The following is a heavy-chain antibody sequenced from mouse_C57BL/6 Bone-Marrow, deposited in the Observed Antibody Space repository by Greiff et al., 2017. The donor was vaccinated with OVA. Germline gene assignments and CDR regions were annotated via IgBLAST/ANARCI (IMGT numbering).Heavy chain of an antibody. D-gene: IGHD1-3*01. CDR2: IRSKSNNYAT. V-gene: IGHV10-1*01. J-gene: IGHJ4*01. Sequence: EVKLVESGGGLVQPKGSLKLSCAASGFSFNTYAMNWVRQAPGKGLEWVARIRSKSNNYATYYADSVKDRFTISRDDSESMLYLQMNNLKTEDTAMYYCVRHGELLSMDYWGQGTSVTVSS. CDR1: GFSFNTYA. CDR3: VRHGELLSMDY.